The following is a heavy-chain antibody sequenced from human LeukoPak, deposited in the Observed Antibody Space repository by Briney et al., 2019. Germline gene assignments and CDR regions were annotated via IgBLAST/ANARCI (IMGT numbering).Heavy chain of an antibody. CDR3: AKDSADGYNPLDY. D-gene: IGHD5-24*01. CDR1: GFTFGNYA. V-gene: IGHV3-9*01. J-gene: IGHJ4*02. CDR2: INWNSGNI. Sequence: GGSLRLSCAASGFTFGNYAMHWVRQPPGKGLEWVSGINWNSGNIGHADSVKGRFTISRDNSKNTLFLQMGSLGADDTAIYYCAKDSADGYNPLDYWGQGTLVTVS.